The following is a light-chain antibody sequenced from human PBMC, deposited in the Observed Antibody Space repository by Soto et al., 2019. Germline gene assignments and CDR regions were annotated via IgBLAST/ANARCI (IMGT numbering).Light chain of an antibody. V-gene: IGLV1-40*01. CDR1: SSNIAAGYD. CDR2: ANS. CDR3: QSYDSSLGGSV. J-gene: IGLJ2*01. Sequence: QSVLTQPPSVSGAPGQRVTISCTGSSSNIAAGYDVHWYQQLPGTAPKLLIYANSNRPSGVPDRFSGSKSDTSASLAITGLQAEDEADYYCQSYDSSLGGSVFGGGTKLTVL.